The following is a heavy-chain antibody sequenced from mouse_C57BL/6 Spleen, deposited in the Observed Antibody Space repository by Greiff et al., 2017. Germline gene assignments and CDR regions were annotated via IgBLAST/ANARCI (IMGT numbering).Heavy chain of an antibody. V-gene: IGHV5-17*01. CDR3: ARIYDGYYVGWFAY. Sequence: EVHLVESGGGLVKPGGSLKLSCAASGFTFSDYGMHWVRQAPEKGLAWVAYISSGSSTIYYADTVKGRFTISRDNAKNTLFLQMTSLRSEDTAMYYCARIYDGYYVGWFAYWGQGTLVTVSA. CDR1: GFTFSDYG. J-gene: IGHJ3*01. CDR2: ISSGSSTI. D-gene: IGHD2-3*01.